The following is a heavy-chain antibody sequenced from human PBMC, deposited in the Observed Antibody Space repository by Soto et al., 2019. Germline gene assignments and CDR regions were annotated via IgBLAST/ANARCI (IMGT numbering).Heavy chain of an antibody. CDR2: INHSGST. Sequence: QVQLQQWGAGLLKPSETLSLTCAVYGGSFSGYYWSWIRQPPGKGLEWIGEINHSGSTNYNPSLKSRVTIPVDTSKNQFSLKLSSVTAADTAVYYCARKRWSPRTLWFDPWGQGTLVTVSS. J-gene: IGHJ5*02. CDR3: ARKRWSPRTLWFDP. V-gene: IGHV4-34*01. D-gene: IGHD2-15*01. CDR1: GGSFSGYY.